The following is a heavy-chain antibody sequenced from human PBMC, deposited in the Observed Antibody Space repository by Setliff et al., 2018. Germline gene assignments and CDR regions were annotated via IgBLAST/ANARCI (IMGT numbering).Heavy chain of an antibody. CDR3: ARVPRFTDTRNAFDI. D-gene: IGHD5-18*01. J-gene: IGHJ3*02. CDR1: GGSISSGGYY. Sequence: SETLSLTCTVSGGSISSGGYYWSWIRQHPGKGLEWIGYIYYSGSTYYNPSLKSRVTISVDTSKNHFSLKLSSVTAADTAVYYCARVPRFTDTRNAFDIWGRGTMVTVSS. V-gene: IGHV4-31*03. CDR2: IYYSGST.